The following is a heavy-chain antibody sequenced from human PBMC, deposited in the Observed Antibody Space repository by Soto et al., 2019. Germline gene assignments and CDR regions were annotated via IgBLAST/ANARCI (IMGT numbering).Heavy chain of an antibody. CDR3: ATRSPAFDY. J-gene: IGHJ4*02. V-gene: IGHV1-18*01. CDR2: ITTDKGKT. CDR1: GYTFTSYG. Sequence: ASVKVSCKTSGYTFTSYGISWVRQAPGQGLEWMGWITTDKGKTTYAQKFQGRVTMTTDTPTSTAYTELRSLRSDDSAVYYCATRSPAFDYWGQGTLVTVSS.